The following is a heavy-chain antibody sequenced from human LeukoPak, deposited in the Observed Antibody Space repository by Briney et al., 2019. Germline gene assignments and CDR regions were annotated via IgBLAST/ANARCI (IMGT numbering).Heavy chain of an antibody. CDR3: ARDPSGSYYGMDV. J-gene: IGHJ6*02. Sequence: ASVKVSCKASGYTFTSYGISWVRQAPGQGLEWMGWISPYYGNTNYAQKLQGRVTMTTDTSTSTAYMELRSLRSDDWAVYYCARDPSGSYYGMDVWPQETTDSVS. D-gene: IGHD1-26*01. CDR2: ISPYYGNT. CDR1: GYTFTSYG. V-gene: IGHV1-18*01.